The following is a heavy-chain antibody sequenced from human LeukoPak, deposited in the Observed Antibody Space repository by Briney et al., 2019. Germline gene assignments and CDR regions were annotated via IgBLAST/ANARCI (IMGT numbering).Heavy chain of an antibody. CDR2: ITSRSAYL. J-gene: IGHJ4*02. V-gene: IGHV3-21*01. CDR1: GFSFSRFG. D-gene: IGHD4-23*01. CDR3: ARDSYYGGINFDY. Sequence: PGGSLRLSCVASGFSFSRFGMNWVRQAPGKGLEWVSTITSRSAYLSYADSLEGRFTISRDNAKSSLYLQMNSLRVEDTALYYCARDSYYGGINFDYWGQGVLVTVSS.